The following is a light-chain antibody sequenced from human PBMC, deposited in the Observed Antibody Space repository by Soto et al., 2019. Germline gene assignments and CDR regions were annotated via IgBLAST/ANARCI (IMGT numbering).Light chain of an antibody. V-gene: IGLV1-47*01. J-gene: IGLJ2*01. CDR2: SNR. Sequence: QSVLTQPPSASGTPGKRVTISCSGSSSNIGSNSVHWYQQLPGTAPKLLIYSNRQRPSGVPERISGSKSGTSASLAISGLRSEDEADYYCAAWDDSLSGVVFGGGTKLTVL. CDR1: SSNIGSNS. CDR3: AAWDDSLSGVV.